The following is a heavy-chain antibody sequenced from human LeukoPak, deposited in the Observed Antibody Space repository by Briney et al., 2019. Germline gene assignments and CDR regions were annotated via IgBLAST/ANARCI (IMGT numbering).Heavy chain of an antibody. Sequence: ASVKVSCKASGYTFTGYYMHWVRQAPGQGLEWMGWINPNSGGTNYAQKFQGRVTMTRDTSISTAYMELSRLRSDDTAVYYCARVSPAAVQNYYYYGMDVWGQGTTVTASS. CDR1: GYTFTGYY. CDR3: ARVSPAAVQNYYYYGMDV. V-gene: IGHV1-2*02. CDR2: INPNSGGT. D-gene: IGHD2-2*01. J-gene: IGHJ6*02.